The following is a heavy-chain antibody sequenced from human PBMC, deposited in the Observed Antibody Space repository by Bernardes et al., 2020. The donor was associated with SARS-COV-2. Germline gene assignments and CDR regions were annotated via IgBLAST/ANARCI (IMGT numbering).Heavy chain of an antibody. CDR3: ARPRYSGNYRDAFDI. D-gene: IGHD1-26*01. Sequence: SETLSLTCAVSGGSISSSNWWSWIRQPPGKGLEWIGEIYHSGTANYNPSLGSRVAISVDKSKNQFSLNLNSVTAADTAVYYCARPRYSGNYRDAFDIWGQGTMVTVSS. V-gene: IGHV4-4*02. CDR1: GGSISSSNW. CDR2: IYHSGTA. J-gene: IGHJ3*02.